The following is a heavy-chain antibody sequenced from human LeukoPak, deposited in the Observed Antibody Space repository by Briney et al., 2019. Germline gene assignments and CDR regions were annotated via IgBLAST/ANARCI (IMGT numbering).Heavy chain of an antibody. CDR2: IYYSGST. D-gene: IGHD1-26*01. CDR3: ARNYSGTYGGAFDI. Sequence: SETLSLTCTVSGDSISSSSYYWAWIRQPQGKGLAWIGSIYYSGSTSYNPSLKSRVTISVDTSKNQFSLKLSSVTAADTAVYYCARNYSGTYGGAFDIWGQGTMVTVSS. V-gene: IGHV4-39*01. CDR1: GDSISSSSYY. J-gene: IGHJ3*02.